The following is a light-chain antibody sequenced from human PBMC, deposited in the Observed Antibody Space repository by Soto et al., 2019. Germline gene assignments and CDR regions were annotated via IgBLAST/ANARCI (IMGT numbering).Light chain of an antibody. Sequence: GDRVPITCRASQSIRSWLAWYQQKPGKAPTLLIYDVSSLESGVPSRFRGSGSGTVFTLPIGSLEPEDSAVYYCQQRQNWPSVTLGQGRRLEI. V-gene: IGKV1-5*01. CDR1: QSIRSW. CDR2: DVS. CDR3: QQRQNWPSVT. J-gene: IGKJ5*01.